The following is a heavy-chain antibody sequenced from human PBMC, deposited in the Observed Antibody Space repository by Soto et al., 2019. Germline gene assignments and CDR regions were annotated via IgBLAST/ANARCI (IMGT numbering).Heavy chain of an antibody. Sequence: QVQLQESGPGLVKPSQTLSLTCTVSGGSISSGGYYWSWIRQHPGKGLEWIGYIYYSGSTYYNPSLKSRVTISVDTSKNQFSLKLSSVTAADTAVYYCARDIVVVPAAMRNDAFDIWGQGTMVTVSS. J-gene: IGHJ3*02. CDR3: ARDIVVVPAAMRNDAFDI. CDR1: GGSISSGGYY. CDR2: IYYSGST. V-gene: IGHV4-31*03. D-gene: IGHD2-2*01.